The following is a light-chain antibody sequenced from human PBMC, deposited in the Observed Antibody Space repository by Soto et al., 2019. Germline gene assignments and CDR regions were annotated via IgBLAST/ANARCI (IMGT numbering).Light chain of an antibody. CDR2: DVS. Sequence: QSALTQPASVSGSPGQSITISCTGTSSDVGGYTYVSWCQQHPGKAPKLMIYDVSNRPSGVSNRFSGSKSGNTASLTISGLQAEDEADYYCSSYTSSSTLVVFGGGTKLTVL. V-gene: IGLV2-14*01. CDR3: SSYTSSSTLVV. J-gene: IGLJ2*01. CDR1: SSDVGGYTY.